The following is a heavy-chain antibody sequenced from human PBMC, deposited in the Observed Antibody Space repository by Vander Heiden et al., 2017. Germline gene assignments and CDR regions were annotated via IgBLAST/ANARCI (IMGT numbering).Heavy chain of an antibody. V-gene: IGHV4-59*11. J-gene: IGHJ4*02. CDR3: ARDSSYFEY. CDR2: VYYSGST. Sequence: QVPLQESGPGLVKPSETLSLTCTVSGGSITSHYWSWIRQPPGKGLEWIGYVYYSGSTNYNPSLKSRVTISVDTSKNQFSLKLSSVTAADTAVYYCARDSSYFEYWGQGTLVTVSS. CDR1: GGSITSHY.